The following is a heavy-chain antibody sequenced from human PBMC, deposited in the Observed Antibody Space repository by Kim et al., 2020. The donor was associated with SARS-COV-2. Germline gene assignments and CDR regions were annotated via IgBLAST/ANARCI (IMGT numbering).Heavy chain of an antibody. CDR1: GFTFSSYW. J-gene: IGHJ4*02. CDR3: ARVSGDYDYDFDY. Sequence: GGSLRLSCAASGFTFSSYWMSWVRQAPGKGLGWVANIKQDGSEKYYVDSVTGRFTISRDNAKNALYLQMNSLGAEDTAVSYCARVSGDYDYDFDYWGQGTLVTVSS. D-gene: IGHD4-17*01. CDR2: IKQDGSEK. V-gene: IGHV3-7*04.